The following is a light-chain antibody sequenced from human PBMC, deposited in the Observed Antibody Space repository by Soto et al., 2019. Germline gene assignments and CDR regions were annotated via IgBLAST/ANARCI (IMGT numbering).Light chain of an antibody. Sequence: EIVLTQSPGTLSLSPGERATLSCRASQSVSSSSYLAWYQQKPGQAPRLLIYGTSSRATGIPDRFSGSGSATEFTLTISRLEPEDFAVYYCRQYGISPSYTFGQGTKLEIK. V-gene: IGKV3-20*01. CDR3: RQYGISPSYT. CDR2: GTS. J-gene: IGKJ2*01. CDR1: QSVSSSSY.